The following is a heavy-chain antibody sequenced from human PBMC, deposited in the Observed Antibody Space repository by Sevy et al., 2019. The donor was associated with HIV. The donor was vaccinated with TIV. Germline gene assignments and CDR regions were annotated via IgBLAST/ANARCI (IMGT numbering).Heavy chain of an antibody. CDR3: ARVRSRSYPGDFDY. Sequence: GGSLRLSCAASGFTFSSYWMHWVRQAPGKGLVWVSRINSDGSSTSYADSVKGRFTISRDNAKNTLYLQMNSLRAEDTAVYYCARVRSRSYPGDFDYWGQGTLVTVSS. CDR2: INSDGSST. CDR1: GFTFSSYW. V-gene: IGHV3-74*01. J-gene: IGHJ4*02. D-gene: IGHD1-26*01.